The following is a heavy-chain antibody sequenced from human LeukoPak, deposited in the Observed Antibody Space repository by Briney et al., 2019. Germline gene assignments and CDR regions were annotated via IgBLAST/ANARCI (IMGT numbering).Heavy chain of an antibody. Sequence: GASLQISCKGAGCSFTSYWIGWVRQMPGKGLEWLGIIYPGDSDTRYSPSFQGQVTISADKSISTAYLQWSSLKASDTAMYYCARQGYSYGPFDYWGQGNLVTVSS. CDR1: GCSFTSYW. CDR3: ARQGYSYGPFDY. CDR2: IYPGDSDT. V-gene: IGHV5-51*01. D-gene: IGHD5-18*01. J-gene: IGHJ4*02.